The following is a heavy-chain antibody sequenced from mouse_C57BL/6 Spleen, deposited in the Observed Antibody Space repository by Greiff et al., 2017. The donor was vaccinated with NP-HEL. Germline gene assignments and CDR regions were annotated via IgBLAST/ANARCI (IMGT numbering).Heavy chain of an antibody. V-gene: IGHV1-81*01. Sequence: VQLQQSGAELARPGASVKLSCKASGYTFTSYGISWVKQRTGQGLEWIGEIYPRSGNTYYNEKFKGKATLTADKSSSTAYMELRSLTSEDSAVYFCAYYYGSSLYFDYWGQGTTLTVSS. CDR1: GYTFTSYG. CDR3: AYYYGSSLYFDY. CDR2: IYPRSGNT. D-gene: IGHD1-1*01. J-gene: IGHJ2*01.